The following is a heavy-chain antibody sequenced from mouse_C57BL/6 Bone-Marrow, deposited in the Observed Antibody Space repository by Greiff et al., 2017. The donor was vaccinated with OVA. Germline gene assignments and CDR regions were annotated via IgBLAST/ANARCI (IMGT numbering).Heavy chain of an antibody. J-gene: IGHJ2*01. D-gene: IGHD2-2*01. CDR1: GYAFSSSS. V-gene: IGHV1-82*01. CDR3: ARYGYYLDY. CDR2: IYPGDGDS. Sequence: QVQLMESGPELVQPGASVKISCKASGYAFSSSSMNWVKQTPGKGFEWIGRIYPGDGDSNYYGKFKGKATLTADKSSSTAYMQLSSLTSEDSAVYFCARYGYYLDYWGQGTTLTVSS.